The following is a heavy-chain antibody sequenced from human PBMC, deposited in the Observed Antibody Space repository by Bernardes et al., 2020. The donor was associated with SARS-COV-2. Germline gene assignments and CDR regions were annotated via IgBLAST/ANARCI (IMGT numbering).Heavy chain of an antibody. J-gene: IGHJ4*02. Sequence: SETLSLTCTVSGGSISGYYWSWVRQPPGKGLEWIGYLSYDGVSNYSPSLESRVTISIDTSRKQFSLKLTSVTAADTAVYYCARGAGIPQVLDFWARGNLVTVSS. CDR1: GGSISGYY. CDR3: ARGAGIPQVLDF. CDR2: LSYDGVS. V-gene: IGHV4-59*01. D-gene: IGHD2-21*01.